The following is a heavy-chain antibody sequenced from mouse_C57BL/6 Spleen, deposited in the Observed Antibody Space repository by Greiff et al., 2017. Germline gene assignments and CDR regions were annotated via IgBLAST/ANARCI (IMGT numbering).Heavy chain of an antibody. D-gene: IGHD3-2*02. CDR3: ARQAADVDD. Sequence: VQLQQSGAELVRPGASVKLSCKASGYTFTSYGIRWVKQRPGHGLEWIGDIYPRSGYTTYNEKFKGKATLTADKSSSTAYMELRSLTSEDSAIYYCARQAADVDDWGQGTSVTVSS. J-gene: IGHJ4*01. CDR2: IYPRSGYT. V-gene: IGHV1-81*01. CDR1: GYTFTSYG.